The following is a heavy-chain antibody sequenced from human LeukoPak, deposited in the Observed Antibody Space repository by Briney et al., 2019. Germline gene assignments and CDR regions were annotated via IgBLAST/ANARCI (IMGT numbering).Heavy chain of an antibody. CDR2: IYTSGST. J-gene: IGHJ5*02. CDR1: GGSISSGSYY. V-gene: IGHV4-61*02. D-gene: IGHD1-26*01. Sequence: PSQTLSLTCTVSGGSISSGSYYWSWIRQPAGKGLEWIGRIYTSGSTNYNPSLKSRVTISVDTSKNQFSLKLSSVTAADTAVYYCARDVGWFDPWGQGTLVTVSS. CDR3: ARDVGWFDP.